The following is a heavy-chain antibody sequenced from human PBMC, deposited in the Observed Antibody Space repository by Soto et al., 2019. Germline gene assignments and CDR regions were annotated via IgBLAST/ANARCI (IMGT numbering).Heavy chain of an antibody. V-gene: IGHV4-34*01. CDR3: AREGFSSSWYRSAFDI. J-gene: IGHJ3*02. Sequence: QVQLQQWGAGLLKPSETLSLTCAVYGGSFSGYNWSWIRQPPGKGLEWIGEINHSGSTNYNPSLKSRVTISVDTSKNQFSLKLSSVTAADTAVYYCAREGFSSSWYRSAFDIWGQGTMVTVSS. CDR1: GGSFSGYN. D-gene: IGHD6-13*01. CDR2: INHSGST.